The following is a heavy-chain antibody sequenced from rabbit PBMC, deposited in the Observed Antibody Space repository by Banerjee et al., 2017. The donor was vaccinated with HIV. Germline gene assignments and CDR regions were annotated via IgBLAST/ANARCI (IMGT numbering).Heavy chain of an antibody. CDR1: GFSFSSNYW. Sequence: QSLEESGGDLVKPGASLTLTCTASGFSFSSNYWLCWARQAPGKGLEWIACIGAASTYYATWAKGRFTISKTSSTTVTLQMTSLTAADTATYFCARDAGYAYATLWGPGTLVTVS. CDR2: IGAAST. D-gene: IGHD6-1*01. V-gene: IGHV1S40*01. J-gene: IGHJ4*01. CDR3: ARDAGYAYATL.